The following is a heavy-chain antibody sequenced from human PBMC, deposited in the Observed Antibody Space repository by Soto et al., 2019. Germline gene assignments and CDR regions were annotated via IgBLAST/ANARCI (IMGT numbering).Heavy chain of an antibody. CDR1: GYTFTSYP. V-gene: IGHV1-3*01. J-gene: IGHJ5*02. Sequence: SSVKVSCKASGYTFTSYPTQWVRQAPGQSLECMGWINAGYGKTQYSQKFQDRVTMTSDTSATIAYMELSSLTSEDTAVYYSRRGEWFDAWGQGTVVNGAS. CDR3: RRGEWFDA. CDR2: INAGYGKT. D-gene: IGHD3-16*01.